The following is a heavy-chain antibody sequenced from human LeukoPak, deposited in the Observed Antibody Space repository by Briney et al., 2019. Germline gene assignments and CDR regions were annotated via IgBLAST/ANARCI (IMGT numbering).Heavy chain of an antibody. J-gene: IGHJ5*02. CDR3: AKDGGIAEAGGWFDP. V-gene: IGHV3-23*01. D-gene: IGHD6-13*01. CDR1: GFTFSSYA. CDR2: ISAGGGSP. Sequence: GGSLRLSCAASGFTFSSYAMSWVRQAPGKGLEWVSAISAGGGSPYYADSVKGRFTISGDNSKNTLYLQMNSLRAEDTAVYYCAKDGGIAEAGGWFDPWGQGTLVTVSS.